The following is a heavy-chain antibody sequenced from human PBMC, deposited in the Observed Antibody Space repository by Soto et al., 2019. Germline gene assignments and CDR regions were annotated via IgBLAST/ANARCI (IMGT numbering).Heavy chain of an antibody. V-gene: IGHV1-18*01. CDR3: ARDDCNGGSCDGGHYLDL. CDR2: ISPKFGRT. D-gene: IGHD2-15*01. Sequence: QVQLVQSGPEVKKAGASVKVSCTAPTDYIFLAYGFDWVRQAPGQGLEWMGWISPKFGRTNYARTLQDRFTMTTDVSTNSVSMGLRELRSDDTAVYYCARDDCNGGSCDGGHYLDLWGRGTPISVSS. J-gene: IGHJ2*01. CDR1: DYIFLAYG.